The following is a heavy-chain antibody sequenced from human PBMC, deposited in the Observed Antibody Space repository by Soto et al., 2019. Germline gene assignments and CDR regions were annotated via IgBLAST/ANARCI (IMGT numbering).Heavy chain of an antibody. CDR3: ARERGSYDCGGYLIRGAFDM. D-gene: IGHD3-22*01. CDR1: GDSISRIDYY. CDR2: IYFRGNT. J-gene: IGHJ3*02. V-gene: IGHV4-31*03. Sequence: QVQLQESGPGLVKPSQTLSLTCSVSGDSISRIDYYWTWIRQHPEKGLEWIGNIYFRGNTYYSPSLDSRLTISVDTSKNQSSLKLTSVTAADTAVYYCARERGSYDCGGYLIRGAFDMWGQGTMVTVSS.